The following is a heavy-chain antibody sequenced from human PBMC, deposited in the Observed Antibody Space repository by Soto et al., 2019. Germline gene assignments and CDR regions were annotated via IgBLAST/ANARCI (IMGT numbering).Heavy chain of an antibody. V-gene: IGHV1-69*12. Sequence: QVQLMQSGAEVKKHGSSVKVSCKTSGGTFSSYASSWVRQAPGQGREWMGVIIPIFGTANYAQKFQGRVTITADESTSTAYMELSSLRSEDTAVYYCAWRDGYNLGGANDLGQGTLVTLSS. J-gene: IGHJ1*01. D-gene: IGHD5-12*01. CDR1: GGTFSSYA. CDR3: AWRDGYNLGGAND. CDR2: IIPIFGTA.